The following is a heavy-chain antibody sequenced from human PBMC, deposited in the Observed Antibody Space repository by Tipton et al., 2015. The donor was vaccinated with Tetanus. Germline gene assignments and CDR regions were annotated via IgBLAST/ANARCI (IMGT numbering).Heavy chain of an antibody. CDR2: IYYSGST. CDR1: GDSIRSEDYY. D-gene: IGHD2-2*01. CDR3: ARLTCSSPSCYYHYYYYVDV. Sequence: TLSLTCSVSGDSIRSEDYYWGWIRQSPGKGLEWLGYIYYSGSTYNNPSLKSRVSISLDASKNQFSLSLNSLTAADSATYYCARLTCSSPSCYYHYYYYVDVWGTGTAVAVSS. V-gene: IGHV4-30-4*01. J-gene: IGHJ6*03.